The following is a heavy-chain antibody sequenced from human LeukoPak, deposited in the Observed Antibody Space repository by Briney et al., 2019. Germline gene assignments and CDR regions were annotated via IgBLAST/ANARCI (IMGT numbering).Heavy chain of an antibody. CDR2: IYSGGGT. J-gene: IGHJ4*02. D-gene: IGHD2-21*02. V-gene: IGHV3-66*01. CDR1: GFTLSSNY. Sequence: GWSLRLSCAASGFTLSSNYMSWVRQAPGKGLEWVSVIYSGGGTYYADSVKGRFTISRDNSKNTVYLQMNSLRAEDTAVYYCATETDDYWGQGTLVTVSS. CDR3: ATETDDY.